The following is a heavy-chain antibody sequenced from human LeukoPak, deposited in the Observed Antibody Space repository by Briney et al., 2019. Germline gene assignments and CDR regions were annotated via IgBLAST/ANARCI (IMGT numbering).Heavy chain of an antibody. CDR3: ARDLIHNNVVVPATISGGFDP. J-gene: IGHJ5*02. V-gene: IGHV1-69*05. D-gene: IGHD2-2*01. Sequence: SVKVSCKASGGTFSSYAISWVRQAPGQGLEWMGRIIPIFGTANYAQKFQGRVTITTDESTSTAYMELSSLRSEDTAVYYCARDLIHNNVVVPATISGGFDPWGQGTLVTVSS. CDR1: GGTFSSYA. CDR2: IIPIFGTA.